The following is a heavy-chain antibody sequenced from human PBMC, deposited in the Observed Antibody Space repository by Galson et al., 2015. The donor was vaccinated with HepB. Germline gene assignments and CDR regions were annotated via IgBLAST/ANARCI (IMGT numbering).Heavy chain of an antibody. V-gene: IGHV3-30*02. Sequence: SLRLSCAASGFTFSSYGMHWVRQAPGRGLEWVAFIRYDGSTKYYADSVKGRFTISRDNSKNTLYLQMNSLRAEDTAAYHCAKDRLVGWQQLPADWGQGTLVTVSS. D-gene: IGHD6-13*01. J-gene: IGHJ4*02. CDR2: IRYDGSTK. CDR3: AKDRLVGWQQLPAD. CDR1: GFTFSSYG.